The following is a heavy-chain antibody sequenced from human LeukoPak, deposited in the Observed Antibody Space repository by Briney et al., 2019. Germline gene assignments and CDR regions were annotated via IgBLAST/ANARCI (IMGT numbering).Heavy chain of an antibody. CDR2: IKPSGGST. CDR3: AGSGGFYYFDY. D-gene: IGHD1-26*01. V-gene: IGHV1-46*01. CDR1: GYTFTNYY. J-gene: IGHJ4*02. Sequence: ASGKVSCKASGYTFTNYYFHGVRQAPGQRLEWMVIIKPSGGSTTYEQKFQGKIPLTPDTSTSTVYMELSSLRSEDTAVYYCAGSGGFYYFDYWGQGTLVTVSS.